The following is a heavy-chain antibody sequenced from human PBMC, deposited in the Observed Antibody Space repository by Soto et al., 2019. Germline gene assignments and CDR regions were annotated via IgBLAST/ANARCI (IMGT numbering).Heavy chain of an antibody. D-gene: IGHD2-15*01. J-gene: IGHJ6*02. Sequence: QMQLVQSGAEVKKPGSSVKVSCKASGGTFSTYAISWVHQPPGQGLEWRGGIIPSFRTTNYSQRFQGRVTITADESTSTAYMELSSLTSEDTAVYYCARDIPAGYCAGGSCYYYHGMDVWGQGTTVTVSS. V-gene: IGHV1-69*01. CDR1: GGTFSTYA. CDR3: ARDIPAGYCAGGSCYYYHGMDV. CDR2: IIPSFRTT.